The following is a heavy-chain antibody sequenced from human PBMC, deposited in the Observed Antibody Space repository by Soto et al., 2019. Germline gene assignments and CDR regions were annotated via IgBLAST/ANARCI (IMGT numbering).Heavy chain of an antibody. Sequence: GESLRIYCRSSGYSFTRYWIGWVRQMPGKGLEWMGIIYPGDSDTRYSPSFQGQVTISADKSISTAYLQWSSLKASDTAMYFCARHLRSGGSRSGFDYWGQGSLVTVSS. D-gene: IGHD2-15*01. CDR3: ARHLRSGGSRSGFDY. V-gene: IGHV5-51*01. J-gene: IGHJ4*02. CDR1: GYSFTRYW. CDR2: IYPGDSDT.